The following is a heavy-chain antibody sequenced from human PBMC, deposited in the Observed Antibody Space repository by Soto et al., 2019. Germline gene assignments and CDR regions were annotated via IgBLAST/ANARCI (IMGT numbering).Heavy chain of an antibody. CDR2: IYYSGST. J-gene: IGHJ5*02. D-gene: IGHD3-10*01. V-gene: IGHV4-59*08. CDR3: ARHRMVRGVIWFDP. CDR1: GGSISSYY. Sequence: SETLSLTCTVSGGSISSYYWSWIRQPPGKGLEWIGYIYYSGSTNYNPSLKSRVTISVDTSKNQFSLKLSSVTAADTAVYYCARHRMVRGVIWFDPWGQGTLVTVSS.